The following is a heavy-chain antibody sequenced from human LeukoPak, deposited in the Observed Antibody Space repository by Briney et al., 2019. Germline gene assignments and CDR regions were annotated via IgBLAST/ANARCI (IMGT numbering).Heavy chain of an antibody. CDR1: GFTFNSYG. V-gene: IGHV3-48*02. Sequence: GGTLRLSCAASGFTFNSYGMHWVRQAPGKGLEWVSDIGVRGTPIYYGDSVRGRFTVSRDNAKNSVYLQMNSLGDYDTAVYYCARVRRVSGDAFDIWGQGTMVTVSS. J-gene: IGHJ3*02. CDR2: IGVRGTPI. D-gene: IGHD3-3*01. CDR3: ARVRRVSGDAFDI.